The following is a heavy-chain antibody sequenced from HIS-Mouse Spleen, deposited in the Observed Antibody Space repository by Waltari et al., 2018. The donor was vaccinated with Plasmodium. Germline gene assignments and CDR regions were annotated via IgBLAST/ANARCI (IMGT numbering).Heavy chain of an antibody. CDR2: IYYSGST. CDR3: ARQLAYYDFWSGYSRGYYFDY. CDR1: GGSISSSSYY. J-gene: IGHJ4*02. Sequence: QLQLQESGPGLVKPSETLSLTCTVSGGSISSSSYYWGWIRQPPGKGLEWIGSIYYSGSTYHNPSLKCRVTISVDTSKNQLSLKLSSVTAADTAVYYCARQLAYYDFWSGYSRGYYFDYWGQGTLVTVSS. D-gene: IGHD3-3*01. V-gene: IGHV4-39*01.